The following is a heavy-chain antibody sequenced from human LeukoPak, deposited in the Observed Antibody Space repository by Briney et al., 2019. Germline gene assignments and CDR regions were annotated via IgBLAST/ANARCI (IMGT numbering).Heavy chain of an antibody. V-gene: IGHV1-18*01. D-gene: IGHD2-8*01. CDR2: ISAYNGNT. CDR1: GYTFTSYG. Sequence: GASVKVSCKASGYTFTSYGISWVRQAPGQGLEWMGWISAYNGNTNYAQKLQGRVTMTTDTSTSTAYMELRSLRSDDTAVYYCARDTFRLGCTNGVCYVLGPMDVWGKGTTVTVSS. CDR3: ARDTFRLGCTNGVCYVLGPMDV. J-gene: IGHJ6*03.